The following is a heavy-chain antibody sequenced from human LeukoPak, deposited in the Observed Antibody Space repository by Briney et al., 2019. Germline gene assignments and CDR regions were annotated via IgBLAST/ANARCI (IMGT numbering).Heavy chain of an antibody. CDR1: GYTFTSYG. Sequence: ASVKVSCKASGYTFTSYGISWVRQAPGKGLEWMGGFDPEDGETIYAQKFQGRVTMTEDTSTDTAYMELSSLRSEDTAVYYCAATSSSWYYFDYWGQGTLVTVSS. J-gene: IGHJ4*02. CDR3: AATSSSWYYFDY. D-gene: IGHD6-13*01. V-gene: IGHV1-24*01. CDR2: FDPEDGET.